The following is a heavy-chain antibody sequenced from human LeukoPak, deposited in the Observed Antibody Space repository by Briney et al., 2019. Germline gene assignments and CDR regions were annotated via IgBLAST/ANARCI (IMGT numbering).Heavy chain of an antibody. D-gene: IGHD6-13*01. J-gene: IGHJ5*02. Sequence: SETLSLTCTVSGGSISSGGYYWSWIRQHPGKGLEWIGYIYYSGSTYYNPSLKSRVTISVDTSKNQFSLKLSSVTAADTAVYYCATVISSWHDYWFDPWGQGTLVTVST. CDR2: IYYSGST. CDR1: GGSISSGGYY. V-gene: IGHV4-31*03. CDR3: ATVISSWHDYWFDP.